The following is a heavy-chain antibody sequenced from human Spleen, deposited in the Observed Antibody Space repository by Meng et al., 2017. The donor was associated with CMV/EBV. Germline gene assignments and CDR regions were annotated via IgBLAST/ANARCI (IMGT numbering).Heavy chain of an antibody. Sequence: SGFTFSIYSLHWVRQAPGKGLEWVSSISGNSRYIFYADSMKGRFTISRDNAKNSLYLHMNSLRAEDTAIYYCARVYCSRGSCSFDYWGQGSLVTVSS. CDR1: GFTFSIYS. CDR3: ARVYCSRGSCSFDY. J-gene: IGHJ4*02. V-gene: IGHV3-21*01. CDR2: ISGNSRYI. D-gene: IGHD2-15*01.